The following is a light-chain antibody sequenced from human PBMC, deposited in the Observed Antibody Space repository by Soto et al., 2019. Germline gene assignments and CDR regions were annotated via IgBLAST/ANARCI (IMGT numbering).Light chain of an antibody. J-gene: IGKJ4*02. V-gene: IGKV1-13*02. CDR2: DAS. Sequence: AIQLTQSPSSLSASVGDRVTITCRASQGISSALAWYQQKPGKAPKLLIYDASSLESGVPSRFSGSGSGTDFTLTISSLQPEDFATYYGQQFNSYPQELTFGGGTKVEIK. CDR3: QQFNSYPQELT. CDR1: QGISSA.